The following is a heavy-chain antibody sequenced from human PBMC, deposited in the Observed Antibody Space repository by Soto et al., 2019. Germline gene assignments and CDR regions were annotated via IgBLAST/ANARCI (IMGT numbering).Heavy chain of an antibody. CDR2: MNAKSGDT. CDR1: GYTFSDFD. Sequence: ASVKVSCKASGYTFSDFDINWLRQAAGQGPEWMGWMNAKSGDTFSAQRFQGKFSMTWDTPLNTAYMEVGSLTSDDAAIYYCVRGNPFNYAGFDVCGQGTTVTVSS. CDR3: VRGNPFNYAGFDV. D-gene: IGHD3-16*01. J-gene: IGHJ6*02. V-gene: IGHV1-8*01.